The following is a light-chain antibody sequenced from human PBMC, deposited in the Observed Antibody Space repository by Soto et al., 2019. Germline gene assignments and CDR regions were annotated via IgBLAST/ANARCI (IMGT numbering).Light chain of an antibody. CDR1: QSLSSNF. V-gene: IGKV3-20*01. CDR2: DSS. Sequence: EYVLTQSPGTLSLYTGERATLSCRASQSLSSNFLAWYQQKPGQPPRLLIYDSSTRATGFPDRFSGSGSGTEFTLTISSLQPDDFATYYCQQYNSYSPLTFGGGTKV. J-gene: IGKJ4*01. CDR3: QQYNSYSPLT.